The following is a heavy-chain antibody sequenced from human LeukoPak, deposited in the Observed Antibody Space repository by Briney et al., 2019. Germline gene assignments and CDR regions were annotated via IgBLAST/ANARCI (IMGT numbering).Heavy chain of an antibody. CDR1: GGSTSSYY. J-gene: IGHJ6*02. CDR2: IYYSGST. V-gene: IGHV4-59*08. D-gene: IGHD3-10*01. Sequence: PSETLSLTCTVSGGSTSSYYWSWIRQPPGKGLEWIGYIYYSGSTNYNPSLKSRVTISVDTSKNQFSLKLSSVTAADTAVYYCVRSITMVRGSYYYGMDVWGQGTTVTVSS. CDR3: VRSITMVRGSYYYGMDV.